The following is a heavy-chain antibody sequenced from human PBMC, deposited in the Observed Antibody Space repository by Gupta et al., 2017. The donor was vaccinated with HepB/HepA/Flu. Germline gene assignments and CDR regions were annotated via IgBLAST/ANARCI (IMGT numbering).Heavy chain of an antibody. CDR2: ISSGGSTK. D-gene: IGHD1-14*01. V-gene: IGHV3-48*03. Sequence: EVQLVESGGGLVQPGGPLRLSCATYGFSFSSYQMNWVRQAPGKGLEWISFISSGGSTKYDADSVKGRFTISRDNAKNTLYLQMNSLRAEDTAMYYCARESTTDRFDYWGQGIQVTVAS. J-gene: IGHJ4*02. CDR1: GFSFSSYQ. CDR3: ARESTTDRFDY.